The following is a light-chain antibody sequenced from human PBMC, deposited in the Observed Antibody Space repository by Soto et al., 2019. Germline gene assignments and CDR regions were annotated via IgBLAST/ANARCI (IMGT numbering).Light chain of an antibody. V-gene: IGKV3-15*01. CDR2: GAS. CDR1: QSISNN. CDR3: QQYNNWPRT. Sequence: EIVMTQSPATLSVSPGERATLSCRASQSISNNLAWYQQEPGQAPRLLIYGASTRPTGIPARFSGSGSGTEFTLTISSLQSEDFAVYYCQQYNNWPRTFGQGTKVEIK. J-gene: IGKJ1*01.